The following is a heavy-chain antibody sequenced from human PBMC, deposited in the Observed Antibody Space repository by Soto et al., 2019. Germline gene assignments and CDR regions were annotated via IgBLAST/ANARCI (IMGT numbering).Heavy chain of an antibody. CDR3: AKEQLPRPYYYYYGMEV. CDR1: GFTFSSYG. D-gene: IGHD6-6*01. V-gene: IGHV3-30*18. Sequence: AGGSLRLSCAASGFTFSSYGMHWVREAPGKGLEWVAVISYDGSNKYYADSVKGRFTISRDNSKNTLCLQMNSLRAEDTAVYYCAKEQLPRPYYYYYGMEVWGQGTTVTVSS. J-gene: IGHJ6*02. CDR2: ISYDGSNK.